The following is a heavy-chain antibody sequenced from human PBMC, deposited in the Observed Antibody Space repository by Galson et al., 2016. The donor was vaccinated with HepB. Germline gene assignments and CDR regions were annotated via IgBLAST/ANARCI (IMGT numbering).Heavy chain of an antibody. J-gene: IGHJ6*02. CDR3: ARDQKRFSMVVGAYGMDV. V-gene: IGHV4-39*07. Sequence: SETLSLTCIVSGDSISSGSYYWGWIRQPPGKGLEWIGYVNYSGTTSYNPSLKSRVTIAVDTSKNQFSLKLSSVTAADTAVYYCARDQKRFSMVVGAYGMDVRGQGITVTVSS. CDR1: GDSISSGSYY. D-gene: IGHD3-22*01. CDR2: VNYSGTT.